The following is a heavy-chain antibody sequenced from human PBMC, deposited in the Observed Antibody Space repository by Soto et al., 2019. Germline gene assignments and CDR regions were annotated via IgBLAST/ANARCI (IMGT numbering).Heavy chain of an antibody. CDR3: ASGGADYYYYMDV. CDR2: IYYSGST. CDR1: GGSISSSSYY. Sequence: SETLSLTCTVSGGSISSSSYYWGWIRQPPGKGLEWIGSIYYSGSTYYNPSLKSRVTISVDTSKNQFSLKLSSVTAADTAVYYCASGGADYYYYMDVWGKGTTVTVSS. D-gene: IGHD1-26*01. V-gene: IGHV4-39*01. J-gene: IGHJ6*03.